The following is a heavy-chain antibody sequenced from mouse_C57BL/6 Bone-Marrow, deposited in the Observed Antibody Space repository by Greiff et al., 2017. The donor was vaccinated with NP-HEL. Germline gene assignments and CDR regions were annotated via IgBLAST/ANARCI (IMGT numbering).Heavy chain of an antibody. CDR1: GYTFTSYG. J-gene: IGHJ2*01. Sequence: QVQLKESGAELARPGASVKLSCKASGYTFTSYGISWVKQRTGQGLEWIGEIYPRSGNTYYNEKFKGKATLTADKSSSTAYMELRSLTSEDSAVYFCARVSGYYLYYFDYWGQGTTLTVSS. CDR3: ARVSGYYLYYFDY. D-gene: IGHD2-3*01. CDR2: IYPRSGNT. V-gene: IGHV1-81*01.